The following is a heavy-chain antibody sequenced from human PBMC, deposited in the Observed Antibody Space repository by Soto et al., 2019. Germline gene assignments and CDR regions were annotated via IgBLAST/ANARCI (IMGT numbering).Heavy chain of an antibody. CDR2: IYYSGST. Sequence: SETLSLTCTVSGGSISSYYWSWIRQPPGKGLEWIGYIYYSGSTNYNPSLKSRVTISVETSKNQFSLKLSSVTAADTAVYYCARNPYSSSWYYFDYWGQGTLVTVSS. CDR3: ARNPYSSSWYYFDY. D-gene: IGHD6-13*01. CDR1: GGSISSYY. J-gene: IGHJ4*02. V-gene: IGHV4-59*08.